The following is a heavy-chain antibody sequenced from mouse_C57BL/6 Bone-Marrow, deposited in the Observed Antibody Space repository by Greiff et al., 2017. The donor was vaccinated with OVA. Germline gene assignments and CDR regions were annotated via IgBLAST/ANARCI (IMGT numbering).Heavy chain of an antibody. CDR3: ARKGDGYYVWFAY. CDR1: GYTFTDYY. J-gene: IGHJ3*01. Sequence: EVKLMESGPVLVKPGASVKMSCKASGYTFTDYYMNWVKQSHGKSLEWIGVINPYNGGTSYNQKFKGKATLTVDKSSSTAYMELNSLTSEDSAVYYCARKGDGYYVWFAYWGQGTLVTVSA. CDR2: INPYNGGT. V-gene: IGHV1-19*01. D-gene: IGHD2-3*01.